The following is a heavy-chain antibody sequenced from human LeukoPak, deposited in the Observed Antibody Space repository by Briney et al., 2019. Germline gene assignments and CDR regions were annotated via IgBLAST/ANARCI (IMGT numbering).Heavy chain of an antibody. V-gene: IGHV3-9*01. CDR3: AKAVGIAAAGNWFDP. Sequence: GGSLRLSCAASGFTFDDYAMHWVRQAPGKGLEWVSGISWNSGSIGYADSVKGRFTISRDNAKNSLYLQMNSLRAEDTALYCCAKAVGIAAAGNWFDPWGQGTLVTVSS. CDR2: ISWNSGSI. CDR1: GFTFDDYA. D-gene: IGHD6-13*01. J-gene: IGHJ5*02.